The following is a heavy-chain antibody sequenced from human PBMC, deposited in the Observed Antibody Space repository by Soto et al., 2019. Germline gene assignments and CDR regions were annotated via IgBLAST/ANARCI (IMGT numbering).Heavy chain of an antibody. J-gene: IGHJ6*03. CDR1: GLTFRRYW. CDR3: ARAGSSGDYYYMDV. Sequence: GGSLRLSCAASGLTFRRYWMPWVRQAPGKGLVWVSRINSDGSSTSYADSVKGRFTISRDPAKTPLSLQMNSLRAEDTAVYYCARAGSSGDYYYMDVWGKGTTGTVSS. D-gene: IGHD6-13*01. V-gene: IGHV3-74*01. CDR2: INSDGSST.